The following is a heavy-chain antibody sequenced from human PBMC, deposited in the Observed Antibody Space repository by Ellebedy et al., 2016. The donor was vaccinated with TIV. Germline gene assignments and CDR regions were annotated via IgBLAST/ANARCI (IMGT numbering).Heavy chain of an antibody. CDR1: GFTFSNYW. D-gene: IGHD3-10*01. CDR2: IKQDGSEI. Sequence: GESLKISXAASGFTFSNYWMSWVRQAPGKGLEWVANIKQDGSEIYYVDSVKGRFTISRDNAKNSLYLQMNSLRVEDTAVYYCAKDRGSSGNNWFDPWGQGTLVTVSS. CDR3: AKDRGSSGNNWFDP. J-gene: IGHJ5*02. V-gene: IGHV3-7*01.